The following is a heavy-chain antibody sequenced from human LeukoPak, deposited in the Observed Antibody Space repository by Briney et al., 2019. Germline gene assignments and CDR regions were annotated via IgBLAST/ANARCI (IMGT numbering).Heavy chain of an antibody. CDR3: ARLARIVVVVPAAIWVDY. J-gene: IGHJ4*02. Sequence: SQTLSLTCTVSGGSISSGSYYWSWIRQPAGRGLEWIGRIYTSGSTNYNPSLKSRVTISVDTSKNQFSLKLSSVTAADTAVYYCARLARIVVVVPAAIWVDYWGQGTLVTVSS. V-gene: IGHV4-61*02. D-gene: IGHD2-2*02. CDR1: GGSISSGSYY. CDR2: IYTSGST.